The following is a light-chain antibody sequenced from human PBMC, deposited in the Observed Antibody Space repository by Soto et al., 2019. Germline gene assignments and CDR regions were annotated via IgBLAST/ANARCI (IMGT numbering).Light chain of an antibody. CDR1: QSISTF. CDR3: QQSYSTPRT. Sequence: DIQMTQSPSSLSASVGDSVTISCRTSQSISTFLNWYQQKPGKAPKLLMYAASSLQGGVPSRFSASGSGTVFTLTISSLQPEDFATYFCQQSYSTPRTFGPGTRVDIK. CDR2: AAS. V-gene: IGKV1-39*01. J-gene: IGKJ3*01.